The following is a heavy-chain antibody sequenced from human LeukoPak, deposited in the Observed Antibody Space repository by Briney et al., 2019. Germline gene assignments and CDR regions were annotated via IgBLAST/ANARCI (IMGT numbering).Heavy chain of an antibody. J-gene: IGHJ5*02. CDR2: IYYSGST. V-gene: IGHV4-39*07. CDR3: ARGGTRFDP. D-gene: IGHD3-16*01. CDR1: GGSISSSSYY. Sequence: PSETLSLTCTVSGGSISSSSYYWGWIRQPPGKGLEWIGSIYYSGSTYYNPSLKSRVTISVDTSKNQFSLRLSSVTAADTAVYYCARGGTRFDPWGQGTLVTVSS.